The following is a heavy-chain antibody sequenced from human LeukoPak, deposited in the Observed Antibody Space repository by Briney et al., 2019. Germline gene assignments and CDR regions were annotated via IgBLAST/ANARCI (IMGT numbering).Heavy chain of an antibody. CDR2: ISGSGGTT. Sequence: PGGSLRLSCAASGFTFSSYAMSWVRQAPGKGLEWVSTISGSGGTTYFADSVKGQFTISRDNSKNTLYLQMNSLRAEDTAVYYCAKVGDYYGSGTENWFDPWGQGTLVTVSS. J-gene: IGHJ5*02. V-gene: IGHV3-23*01. CDR3: AKVGDYYGSGTENWFDP. CDR1: GFTFSSYA. D-gene: IGHD3-10*01.